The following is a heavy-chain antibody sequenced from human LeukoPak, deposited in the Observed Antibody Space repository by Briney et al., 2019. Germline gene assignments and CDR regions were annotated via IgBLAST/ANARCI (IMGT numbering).Heavy chain of an antibody. Sequence: SETLSLTCTVSGGSISSYYWSWIRQPAGEGLKWIGRIYTSGSTNYNPSLKSRVTMSVDTSKNQFSLKLSSVTAADTAVYYCARWSGSVTARNYYYYMDVWGEGTTVTVSS. CDR2: IYTSGST. J-gene: IGHJ6*03. CDR3: ARWSGSVTARNYYYYMDV. CDR1: GGSISSYY. V-gene: IGHV4-4*07. D-gene: IGHD6-6*01.